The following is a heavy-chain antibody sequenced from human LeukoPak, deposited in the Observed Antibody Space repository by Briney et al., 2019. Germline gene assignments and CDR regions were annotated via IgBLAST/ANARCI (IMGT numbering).Heavy chain of an antibody. CDR2: ISWNSGSI. CDR1: GFTFDDYA. D-gene: IGHD3-10*01. J-gene: IGHJ4*02. CDR3: ATRPMVRGVIVDY. Sequence: GGSLRLSCAASGFTFDDYAMHWVRQAPGKGLEWVSGISWNSGSIGYADSVKGRFTISRDNAKNSLYLQMNSLRAEDTALYYCATRPMVRGVIVDYWGQGTLVTVSS. V-gene: IGHV3-9*01.